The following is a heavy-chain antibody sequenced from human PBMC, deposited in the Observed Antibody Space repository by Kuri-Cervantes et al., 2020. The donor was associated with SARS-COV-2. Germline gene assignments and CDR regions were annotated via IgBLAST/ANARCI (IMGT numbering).Heavy chain of an antibody. CDR3: ATEVGATNFDH. D-gene: IGHD1-26*01. CDR1: GGSFSGYY. V-gene: IGHV4-34*01. J-gene: IGHJ4*02. Sequence: SETLSLTCAVFGGSFSGYYWSWIRQSPGKGLEWIGKINHSGSTNYNPSLKSRVTMSVDTSKNQFSLKLSSVTAADTAVYYCATEVGATNFDHWGQGILVTVSS. CDR2: INHSGST.